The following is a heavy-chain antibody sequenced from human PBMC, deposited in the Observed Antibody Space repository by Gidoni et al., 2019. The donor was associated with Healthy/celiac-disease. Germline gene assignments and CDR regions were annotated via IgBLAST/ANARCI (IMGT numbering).Heavy chain of an antibody. D-gene: IGHD2-2*01. CDR2: IIPIFGTA. Sequence: QVQLVQSGAEVKKPGSSVKVSCKASGGTFSSYAISWVRQAPGQGLEWMGGIIPIFGTANYAQKFQGRVTITADESTSTAYMELSSLRSEDTAVYYCATQTEGPYCSSTSCYHRHWYFDLWGRGTLVTVSS. CDR1: GGTFSSYA. CDR3: ATQTEGPYCSSTSCYHRHWYFDL. J-gene: IGHJ2*01. V-gene: IGHV1-69*01.